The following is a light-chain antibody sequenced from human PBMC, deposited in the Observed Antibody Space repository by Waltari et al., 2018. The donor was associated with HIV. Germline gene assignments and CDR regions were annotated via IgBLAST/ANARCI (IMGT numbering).Light chain of an antibody. Sequence: QSALTQPPSASGSPGQSVTISCTGTSSDVGGYNFVSWYQQHPGKAPNLMIFEVTKRPAGGPARFSGSKSGNTASLTVAGLQADDEADYYCSSYAGSNNLVFGGGTKLTVL. J-gene: IGLJ2*01. CDR3: SSYAGSNNLV. CDR2: EVT. CDR1: SSDVGGYNF. V-gene: IGLV2-8*01.